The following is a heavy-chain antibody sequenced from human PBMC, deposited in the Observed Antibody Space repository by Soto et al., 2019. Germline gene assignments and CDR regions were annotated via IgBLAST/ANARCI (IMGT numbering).Heavy chain of an antibody. J-gene: IGHJ5*02. V-gene: IGHV3-23*01. D-gene: IGHD2-15*01. CDR1: GFTFSNYA. CDR2: ITGNGVST. CDR3: AECGASNTCMPTGFDP. Sequence: EVQLWESGGGSVQPGGSLRLSCAVSGFTFSNYAMAWVRQAPGKGLAYVSSITGNGVSTYYAHYVKGRFTISTDNSKNTLYVQMNSLTAEETAIYYCAECGASNTCMPTGFDPWGHGTLVTVSS.